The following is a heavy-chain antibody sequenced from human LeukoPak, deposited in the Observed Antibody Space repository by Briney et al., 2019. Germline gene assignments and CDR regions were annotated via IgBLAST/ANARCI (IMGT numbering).Heavy chain of an antibody. CDR1: GLTFDHYV. J-gene: IGHJ3*02. Sequence: PGGSLRLSCAASGLTFDHYVMHWVRQAPGKGREWVSLISGDGGSTYYADSVKGRLTISRDNSKNSLYLQMNSLTTEDTALYFCAKGTTMYAFDIWGQGTMVTVSS. CDR3: AKGTTMYAFDI. D-gene: IGHD1-1*01. V-gene: IGHV3-43*02. CDR2: ISGDGGST.